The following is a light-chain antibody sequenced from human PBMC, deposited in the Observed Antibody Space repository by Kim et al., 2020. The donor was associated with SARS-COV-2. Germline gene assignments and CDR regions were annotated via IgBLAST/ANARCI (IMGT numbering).Light chain of an antibody. Sequence: GPAITVSRTGTSNYLGDYDYVYWYQQPPGGAPKLMIYDVYRRPSGVSNRFSAPKSGNTASLTISGLHTEDEADYYCSSYTLGATLVFGGGTKLTVL. J-gene: IGLJ3*02. CDR3: SSYTLGATLV. CDR2: DVY. CDR1: SNYLGDYDY. V-gene: IGLV2-14*03.